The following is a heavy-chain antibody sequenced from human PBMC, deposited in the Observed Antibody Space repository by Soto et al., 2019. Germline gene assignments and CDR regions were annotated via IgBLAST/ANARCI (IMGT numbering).Heavy chain of an antibody. CDR2: IYYSGST. Sequence: SDTLSLTCTVSGGSINSYYWSWIRQPPGKGLEWFGYIYYSGSTNYNPSLKSRVTISVDTSKDQFSLKLSSVTAADTAVYYCARRYCSSGSCYSSFDYWGQGTLVTVSS. J-gene: IGHJ4*02. CDR3: ARRYCSSGSCYSSFDY. CDR1: GGSINSYY. D-gene: IGHD2-15*01. V-gene: IGHV4-59*01.